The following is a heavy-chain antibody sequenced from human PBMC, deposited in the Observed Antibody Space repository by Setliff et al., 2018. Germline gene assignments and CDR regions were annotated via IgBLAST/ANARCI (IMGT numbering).Heavy chain of an antibody. D-gene: IGHD6-19*01. CDR2: ISSSGSTI. V-gene: IGHV3-48*03. J-gene: IGHJ4*02. CDR1: GFTFSTYE. Sequence: GGSLRLSCAASGFTFSTYEMNWARQAPGKGLEWVSYISSSGSTIYYVDSVKGRFTISRDNAKNSLYLQMNSLRAEDTAVYYCARYSSGWFFDYWGQGTPVTVSS. CDR3: ARYSSGWFFDY.